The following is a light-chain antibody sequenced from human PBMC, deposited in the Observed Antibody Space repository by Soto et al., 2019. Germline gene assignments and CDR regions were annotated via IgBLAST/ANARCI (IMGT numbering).Light chain of an antibody. CDR3: QHYNSYSEA. Sequence: DIQMTQSPSSLSASVGDRVTITCRASQSISSYLNWYQQRPGKAPKIMIYAASSLQSGVPSRFSGSGSGTECNLTISSLQPDDFATYYCQHYNSYSEAFGQGTKVDIK. CDR2: AAS. V-gene: IGKV1-39*01. J-gene: IGKJ1*01. CDR1: QSISSY.